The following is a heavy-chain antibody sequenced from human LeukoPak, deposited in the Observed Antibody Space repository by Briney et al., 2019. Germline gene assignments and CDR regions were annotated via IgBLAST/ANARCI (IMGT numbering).Heavy chain of an antibody. Sequence: ASVKVSCKASGGTFSSYATSWVRQAPGQGLEWMGGIIPIFGTANYAQKFQGRVTITADESTSTAYMELSSLRSEDTAVYYCARDFSYGSGRGWGQGTLVTVSS. CDR2: IIPIFGTA. J-gene: IGHJ4*02. D-gene: IGHD3-10*01. CDR3: ARDFSYGSGRG. CDR1: GGTFSSYA. V-gene: IGHV1-69*01.